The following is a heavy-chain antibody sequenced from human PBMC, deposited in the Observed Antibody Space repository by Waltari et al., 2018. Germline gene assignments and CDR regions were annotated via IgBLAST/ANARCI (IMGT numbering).Heavy chain of an antibody. Sequence: QLQLQESGPGLVKPSETLSLTCTVSGGSISSSSYYWGWIRQPPGKGLEWIGSIYYSGSTYYNPSLKSRVTISVDTSKNQFSLKLSSVTAADTAVYYCAREDDFWSGYLGYWGQGTLVTVSS. V-gene: IGHV4-39*07. D-gene: IGHD3-3*01. J-gene: IGHJ4*02. CDR1: GGSISSSSYY. CDR2: IYYSGST. CDR3: AREDDFWSGYLGY.